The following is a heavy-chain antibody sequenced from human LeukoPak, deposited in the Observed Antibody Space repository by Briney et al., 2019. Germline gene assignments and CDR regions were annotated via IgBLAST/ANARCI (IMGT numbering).Heavy chain of an antibody. CDR1: GFTFSSYG. J-gene: IGHJ4*02. D-gene: IGHD3-9*01. CDR3: ARDQTYYDILTGYSSAINY. Sequence: QPGRSLRLSCAASGFTFSSYGMHWVRQAPGRGLEWVAVIWYDGSNKYYADSVKGRFTISRDNSKNTLYLQMNSLRAEDTGVYYCARDQTYYDILTGYSSAINYWGQGTLVTVSS. V-gene: IGHV3-33*01. CDR2: IWYDGSNK.